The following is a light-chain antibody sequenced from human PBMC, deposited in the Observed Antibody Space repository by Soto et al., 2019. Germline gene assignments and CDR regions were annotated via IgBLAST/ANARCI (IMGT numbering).Light chain of an antibody. J-gene: IGLJ1*01. CDR2: DNN. CDR3: QSYDSSLSGYV. Sequence: QSVLTQAPAVSGGPGQRVTISCTGSSSNIGAGYDVHWYQQLPGAAPKVLIYDNNNRPSGVPDRFSGSKSGTSASLAITGLQAEDEADYYCQSYDSSLSGYVFGTGTKVTVL. V-gene: IGLV1-40*01. CDR1: SSNIGAGYD.